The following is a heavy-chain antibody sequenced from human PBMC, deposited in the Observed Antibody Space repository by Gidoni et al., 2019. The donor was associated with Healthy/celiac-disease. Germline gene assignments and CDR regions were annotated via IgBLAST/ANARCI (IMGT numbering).Heavy chain of an antibody. D-gene: IGHD5-18*01. CDR3: ARLMRMVDTAMVQWFDP. Sequence: EVQLVQSGAEVKKPGESLKISCKGSGYSFTSYWIGWVRQMPGKGLEWMGIIYPGDSDTRYSPSFQGQVTISADKSISTAYLQWSSLKASDTAMYYCARLMRMVDTAMVQWFDPWGQGTLVTVSS. V-gene: IGHV5-51*01. CDR1: GYSFTSYW. CDR2: IYPGDSDT. J-gene: IGHJ5*02.